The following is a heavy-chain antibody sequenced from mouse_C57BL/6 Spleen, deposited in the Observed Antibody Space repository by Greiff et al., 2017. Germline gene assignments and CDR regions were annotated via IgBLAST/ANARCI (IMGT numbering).Heavy chain of an antibody. V-gene: IGHV5-16*01. CDR2: INYDGSST. CDR1: GFTFSDYY. Sequence: EVKLMESEGGLVQPGSSMKLSCTASGFTFSDYYMAWVRQVPEKGLEWVANINYDGSSTYYLDSLKSRFIISRDNAKNILYLQMSSLKSEDTATYYCARANWDYYFDYWGQGTTLTVSS. D-gene: IGHD4-1*01. CDR3: ARANWDYYFDY. J-gene: IGHJ2*01.